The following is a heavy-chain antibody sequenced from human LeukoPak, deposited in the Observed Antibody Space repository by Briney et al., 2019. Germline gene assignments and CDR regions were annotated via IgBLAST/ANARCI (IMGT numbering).Heavy chain of an antibody. CDR3: ARASPYYDILTGSTAMGWFDP. CDR1: GYTFTSYG. J-gene: IGHJ5*02. CDR2: ISAYNGNT. D-gene: IGHD3-9*01. V-gene: IGHV1-18*01. Sequence: ASVKVSCKASGYTFTSYGISWVRQAPGQGLEWIGWISAYNGNTNYAQKLQGRVTMTTDTSTSTAYMELRSLRSDDTAVYYCARASPYYDILTGSTAMGWFDPWGQGTLVTVSS.